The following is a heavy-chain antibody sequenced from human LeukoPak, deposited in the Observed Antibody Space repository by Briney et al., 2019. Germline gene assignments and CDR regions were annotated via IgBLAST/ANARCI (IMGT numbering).Heavy chain of an antibody. CDR1: GFTFSSYS. CDR3: ARGLPRGYSYGQNWFDP. V-gene: IGHV3-21*01. Sequence: GGSLRLSCAAPGFTFSSYSMNRVRQPPGKGREWVSSISSSSSYIYYADSVKGRFTISRDNAKNSLYLQMNSLRAEDTAVYYCARGLPRGYSYGQNWFDPWGQGTLVTVSS. D-gene: IGHD5-18*01. J-gene: IGHJ5*02. CDR2: ISSSSSYI.